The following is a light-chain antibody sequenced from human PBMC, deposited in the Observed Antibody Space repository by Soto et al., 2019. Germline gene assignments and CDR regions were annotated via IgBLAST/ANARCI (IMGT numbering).Light chain of an antibody. CDR3: KQYGPSPPYT. Sequence: EIVMTHSPATLSVSPGERATLSCRASQSVSNNLAWYQQKPGQAPRLLIYGASTRATAIPARFSGSGSGTEFTLTISSLQSEDFAVYYCKQYGPSPPYTFGQGTKVEI. J-gene: IGKJ2*01. CDR2: GAS. V-gene: IGKV3-15*01. CDR1: QSVSNN.